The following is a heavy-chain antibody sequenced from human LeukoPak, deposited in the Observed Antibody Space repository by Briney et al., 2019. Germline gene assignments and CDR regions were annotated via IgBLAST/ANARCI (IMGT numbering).Heavy chain of an antibody. CDR1: GGSISRYY. CDR2: VYSSGST. J-gene: IGHJ4*02. CDR3: ARGTVPSEYCGGDCQFDY. Sequence: KPSETLSLTCTVSGGSISRYYWSWIRQPAGKGLEWIGRVYSSGSTNYNPSLKSRVTTSVDTSKNQFSLKLSSVTAADTAVYYCARGTVPSEYCGGDCQFDYWGQGTLVTVSS. V-gene: IGHV4-4*07. D-gene: IGHD2-21*02.